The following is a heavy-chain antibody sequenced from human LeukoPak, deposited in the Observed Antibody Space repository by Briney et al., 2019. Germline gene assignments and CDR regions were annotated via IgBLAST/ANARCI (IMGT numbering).Heavy chain of an antibody. J-gene: IGHJ4*02. CDR2: INHSGST. Sequence: ASEILSLTCAVYGGSFSGYYWSWIRQPPGKGLEWIGEINHSGSTNYNPSLKSRVTISVDTSKNQFSLKLSSVTAADTAVYYCARYVVVTAYFDYWGQGTLVTVSS. CDR1: GGSFSGYY. V-gene: IGHV4-34*01. D-gene: IGHD2-21*02. CDR3: ARYVVVTAYFDY.